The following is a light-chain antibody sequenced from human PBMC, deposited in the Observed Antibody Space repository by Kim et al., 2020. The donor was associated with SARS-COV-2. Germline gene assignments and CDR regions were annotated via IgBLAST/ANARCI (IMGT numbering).Light chain of an antibody. CDR2: DVI. Sequence: QSALTQPAPLSGTPGQSITISCSGSSSDVGGYDYVSWYQQFPGKAPKVIIYDVIKRPSGVPDRFFGSKSGNTAFLTISGLHVEDEAVYHCSSYTARNTWIFGGGTKVTVL. V-gene: IGLV2-14*03. J-gene: IGLJ6*01. CDR1: SSDVGGYDY. CDR3: SSYTARNTWI.